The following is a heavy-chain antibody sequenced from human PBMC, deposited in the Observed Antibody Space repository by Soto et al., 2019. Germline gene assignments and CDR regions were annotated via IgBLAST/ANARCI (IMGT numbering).Heavy chain of an antibody. CDR2: ISGSGGST. Sequence: EVQLLESGGGLVQPGGSLRLSCAASGFTFSSYAMSWVRQAPGKGLEWVSAISGSGGSTYYADSVKGRFTISRDNSKNTLYLQMNRLRAEDTAVYYCAKARELLDSIYYGMDVWGQGTTVTVSS. D-gene: IGHD1-26*01. J-gene: IGHJ6*02. CDR1: GFTFSSYA. V-gene: IGHV3-23*01. CDR3: AKARELLDSIYYGMDV.